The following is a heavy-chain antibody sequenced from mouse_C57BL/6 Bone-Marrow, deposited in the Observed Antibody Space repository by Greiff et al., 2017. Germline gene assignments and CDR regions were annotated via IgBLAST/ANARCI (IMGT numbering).Heavy chain of an antibody. CDR2: IDPNSGGT. Sequence: LQQPGASVKLSCKASGYTFTSYWMHWVKQRPGRGLEWIGRIDPNSGGTKYNEKFMSKATLTVDKPASTAYMQLSSLTSEDSAVYYCARSYYGNYGAMDYWGQGTSVTVSS. CDR3: ARSYYGNYGAMDY. V-gene: IGHV1-72*01. J-gene: IGHJ4*01. CDR1: GYTFTSYW. D-gene: IGHD2-10*01.